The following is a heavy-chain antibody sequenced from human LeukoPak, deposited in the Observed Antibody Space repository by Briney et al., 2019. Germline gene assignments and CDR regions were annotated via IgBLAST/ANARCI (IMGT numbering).Heavy chain of an antibody. Sequence: PSETLSLTCTVSGGSISSYYWSWIRQPPGKGLEWIGYIYYSGSTNYNPSLKSRVTISVDTSKNQFSLKLSPVTAADTAVYYCARDRKDGGADYWGQGTLVTVSS. CDR2: IYYSGST. D-gene: IGHD2-15*01. CDR3: ARDRKDGGADY. CDR1: GGSISSYY. V-gene: IGHV4-59*01. J-gene: IGHJ4*02.